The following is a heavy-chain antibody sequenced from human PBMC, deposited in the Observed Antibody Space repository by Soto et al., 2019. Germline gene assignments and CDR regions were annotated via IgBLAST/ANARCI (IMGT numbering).Heavy chain of an antibody. V-gene: IGHV3-48*01. CDR2: ISSSSSTI. Sequence: EVQLVESGGGLVQPGGSLRLSCAASGFTFSSYSMNWVRQAPGKGLEWVSYISSSSSTIYYADSVKGRFTISRDNAKNSLYLQMNGLGAEVTAVYFCARDLNYGLFDYGGQGTLVTVSS. D-gene: IGHD4-17*01. CDR1: GFTFSSYS. CDR3: ARDLNYGLFDY. J-gene: IGHJ4*02.